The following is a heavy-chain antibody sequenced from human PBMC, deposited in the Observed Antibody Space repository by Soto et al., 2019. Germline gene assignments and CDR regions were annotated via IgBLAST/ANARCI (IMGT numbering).Heavy chain of an antibody. J-gene: IGHJ3*02. D-gene: IGHD2-15*01. CDR1: GGSISSYY. CDR3: ARHLRYCSGGSCYPGGAFDI. CDR2: IYYSGST. Sequence: PSETLSLTCTVSGGSISSYYWSWIRQPPGKGLEWIGYIYYSGSTNYNPSLKSRVTISVDTSKNQFSLKLSSVTAADTAVDYCARHLRYCSGGSCYPGGAFDIWGQGTMVTVSS. V-gene: IGHV4-59*08.